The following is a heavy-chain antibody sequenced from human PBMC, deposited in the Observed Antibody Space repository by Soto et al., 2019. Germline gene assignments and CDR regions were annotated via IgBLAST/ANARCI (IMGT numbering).Heavy chain of an antibody. CDR3: AREHSIIIPAVSDF. CDR2: ISKSDYT. CDR1: GFAFNNYG. V-gene: IGHV3-21*01. D-gene: IGHD2-2*01. J-gene: IGHJ4*02. Sequence: WGSLRLTCTVSGFAFNNYGINWVRQAPGKGLEWVSSISKSDYTYYSDSVKGRFTISRDNAKNSVSLKMNTLSVEDTAVYYCAREHSIIIPAVSDFWGPGALLTVSS.